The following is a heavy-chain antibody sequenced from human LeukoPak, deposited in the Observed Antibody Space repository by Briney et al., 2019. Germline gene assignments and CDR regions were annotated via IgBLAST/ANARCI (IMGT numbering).Heavy chain of an antibody. CDR3: AKDLPAAFFDY. Sequence: GGSLRLSCAASGFTFSSYGMHWVRQAPDKGLEWVAFIRNDGSKKYYADSVKGRFTISRDNSRNTVDLQMNSLRGEDTAVYYCAKDLPAAFFDYWGQGTLVTVSS. D-gene: IGHD2-2*01. CDR1: GFTFSSYG. CDR2: IRNDGSKK. J-gene: IGHJ4*02. V-gene: IGHV3-30*02.